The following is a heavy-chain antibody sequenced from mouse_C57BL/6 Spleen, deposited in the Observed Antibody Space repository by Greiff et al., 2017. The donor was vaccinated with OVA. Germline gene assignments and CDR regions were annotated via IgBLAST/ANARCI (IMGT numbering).Heavy chain of an antibody. D-gene: IGHD1-1*01. CDR3: ASGYYYGSSLDFDV. J-gene: IGHJ1*03. V-gene: IGHV1-19*01. CDR2: INPYNGGT. CDR1: GYTFTDYY. Sequence: EVQGVESGPVLVKPGASVKMSCKASGYTFTDYYMNWVKQSHGKSLEWIGVINPYNGGTSYNQKFKGKATLTVDKSSSTAYMELNSLTSEDSAVYYCASGYYYGSSLDFDVWGTGTTVTVSS.